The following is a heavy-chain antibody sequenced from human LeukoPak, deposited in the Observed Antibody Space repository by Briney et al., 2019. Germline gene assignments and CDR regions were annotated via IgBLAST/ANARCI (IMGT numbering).Heavy chain of an antibody. CDR3: ARGDMVRGIIGYYYAMGV. V-gene: IGHV3-13*01. CDR1: GFTFSSYD. D-gene: IGHD3-10*01. J-gene: IGHJ6*02. Sequence: GGSLRLSCAASGFTFSSYDMHWVRQATGKGLEWVSAIGTAGDTYYPGSVKGRFTISRENAKNSLYLQMNSLRAGDTAVYYCARGDMVRGIIGYYYAMGVWGQGTTVTVSS. CDR2: IGTAGDT.